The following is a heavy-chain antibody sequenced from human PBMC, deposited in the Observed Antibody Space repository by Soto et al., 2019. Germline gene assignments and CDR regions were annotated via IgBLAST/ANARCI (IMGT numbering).Heavy chain of an antibody. Sequence: GGSLRLSCAASGFVFSSCAMSWVRQAPGKGLEWVAVIWSDGSNKYYADSVKGRFTISRDNFKNTLYLQMNSLRAEDTAVYYCARATYYYDSSGYSAGYGLDVWGQGTTVTVSS. D-gene: IGHD3-22*01. CDR2: IWSDGSNK. V-gene: IGHV3-33*08. CDR1: GFVFSSCA. J-gene: IGHJ6*02. CDR3: ARATYYYDSSGYSAGYGLDV.